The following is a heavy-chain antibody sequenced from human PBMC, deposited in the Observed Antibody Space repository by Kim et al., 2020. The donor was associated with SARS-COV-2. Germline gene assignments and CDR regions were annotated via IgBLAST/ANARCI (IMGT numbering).Heavy chain of an antibody. CDR2: ISSGGSST. V-gene: IGHV3-23*03. CDR1: GFTFSNYA. CDR3: AKHGGGSYYGMWGYFDI. Sequence: GGSLRLSCAASGFTFSNYAMSWVRQAPGKGLEWVSGISSGGSSTYYADSVKGRFTISRDNSKNTLYLQMNSLRAEDTAVYYCAKHGGGSYYGMWGYFDIWGRGTLVTVSP. D-gene: IGHD1-26*01. J-gene: IGHJ2*01.